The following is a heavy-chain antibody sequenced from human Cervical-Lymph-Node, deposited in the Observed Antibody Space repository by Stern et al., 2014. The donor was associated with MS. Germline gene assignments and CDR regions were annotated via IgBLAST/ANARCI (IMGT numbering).Heavy chain of an antibody. V-gene: IGHV1-46*01. CDR2: INPNGSVT. Sequence: QVQLGQSGPEVKKPGASVMVSCTTSGYTFPHYYIHWVRQPPGQGLEWMGIINPNGSVTASAQKFQGRLTMTRDTSTTTVYMRLITLTSEDTAMYYCTRAVGGVGREWGQGTLVFVSS. CDR1: GYTFPHYY. CDR3: TRAVGGVGRE. J-gene: IGHJ4*02. D-gene: IGHD3-16*01.